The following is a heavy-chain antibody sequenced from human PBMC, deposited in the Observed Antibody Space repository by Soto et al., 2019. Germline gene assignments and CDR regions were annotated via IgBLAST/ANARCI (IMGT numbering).Heavy chain of an antibody. Sequence: LSLTCAVYGGSFRGYHWSWIRQPPGKGLEWIGEINHSGSTNYNPSLKSRVIISLETSKNQFSLILTSVTAADTAVYYCARGLSSSATFYHYYGMDVWGQGTTVTVSS. J-gene: IGHJ6*02. CDR2: INHSGST. V-gene: IGHV4-34*01. CDR1: GGSFRGYH. CDR3: ARGLSSSATFYHYYGMDV. D-gene: IGHD6-6*01.